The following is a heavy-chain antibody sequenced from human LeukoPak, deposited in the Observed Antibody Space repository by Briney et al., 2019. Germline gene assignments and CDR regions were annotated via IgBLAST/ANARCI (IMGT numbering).Heavy chain of an antibody. J-gene: IGHJ4*02. CDR2: IKQDRSEK. V-gene: IGHV3-7*01. CDR1: GFTFSNYW. Sequence: TGGSLRLSCAASGFTFSNYWMSWVRQAPGKGLEWVANIKQDRSEKYYVDSVKGRFTISRDNAKNSLYLQMNSLRAEDTAVYYCAKDNRYYDSSGPYFDYWGQGTLVTVSS. D-gene: IGHD3-22*01. CDR3: AKDNRYYDSSGPYFDY.